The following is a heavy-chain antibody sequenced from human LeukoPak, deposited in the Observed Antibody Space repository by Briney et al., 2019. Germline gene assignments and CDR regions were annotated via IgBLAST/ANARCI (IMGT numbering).Heavy chain of an antibody. CDR2: IYYSGST. V-gene: IGHV4-59*08. CDR1: GGSISSYY. J-gene: IGHJ4*02. Sequence: SETLSLTCTVSGGSISSYYWSWIRQPPGKGLEWIGYIYYSGSTNYNPSLKSRVTISVDTSKNQFPLKLSSVTAADTAVYYCARHQNYYDSSGQFDYWGQGTLVTVSS. D-gene: IGHD3-22*01. CDR3: ARHQNYYDSSGQFDY.